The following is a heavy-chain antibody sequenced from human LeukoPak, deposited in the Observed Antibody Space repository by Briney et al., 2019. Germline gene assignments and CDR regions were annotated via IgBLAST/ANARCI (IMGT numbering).Heavy chain of an antibody. V-gene: IGHV1-2*02. CDR3: ARGGWVRGVLTRTGLDY. CDR2: INPNSGGT. D-gene: IGHD3-10*01. CDR1: TYTFTDYY. J-gene: IGHJ4*02. Sequence: ASVKVSCKASTYTFTDYYIHWVRQAPGQGLEWMGWINPNSGGTDYAQKFQGRVTMTRDTSISTAYMELSRLRSDDTAVYYCARGGWVRGVLTRTGLDYWGQGTLVTVSS.